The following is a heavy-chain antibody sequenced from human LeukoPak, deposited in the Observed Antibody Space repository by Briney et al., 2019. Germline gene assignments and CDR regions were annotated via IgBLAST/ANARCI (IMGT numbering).Heavy chain of an antibody. Sequence: GGSLRLSCAASGFTFSSYGMHWVRQAPGKGLEWVAVISYDGSNKYYADSVKGRFTISRDNSKNTLYLQMNSLRAEDTAVYYCAKAKTPISYYYYYMDVWDKGTTVTVSS. CDR2: ISYDGSNK. V-gene: IGHV3-30*18. J-gene: IGHJ6*03. CDR1: GFTFSSYG. CDR3: AKAKTPISYYYYYMDV.